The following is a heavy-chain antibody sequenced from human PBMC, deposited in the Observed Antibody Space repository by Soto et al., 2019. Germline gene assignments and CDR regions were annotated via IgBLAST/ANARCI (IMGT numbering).Heavy chain of an antibody. D-gene: IGHD2-21*01. V-gene: IGHV4-31*03. J-gene: IGHJ3*01. CDR2: IYNSGNS. Sequence: QEQLQESGPGLVKPSQTLSLTCTVSGGSISSGGYYWSWIRQHPGKGLEWIGYIYNSGNSYYNPTLKSRVTISVETSKNQFSLKLSSVTAADTAVYYCARHQRSNIVGTVVPDAFDLWGQGTMVTVSS. CDR1: GGSISSGGYY. CDR3: ARHQRSNIVGTVVPDAFDL.